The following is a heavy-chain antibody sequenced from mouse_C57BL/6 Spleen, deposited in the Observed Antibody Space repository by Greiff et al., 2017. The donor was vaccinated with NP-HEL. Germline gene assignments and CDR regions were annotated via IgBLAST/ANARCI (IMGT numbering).Heavy chain of an antibody. D-gene: IGHD1-1*02. Sequence: EVQRVESGGGLVKPGGSLKLSCAASGFTFSSYAMSWVRQTPEKRLEWVATISDGGSYTYYPDNVKGRFTISRDNTKNNLYLQMSHLKSEDTAMYYCARVGGSYWYFDVWGTGTTVTVSS. CDR3: ARVGGSYWYFDV. CDR1: GFTFSSYA. CDR2: ISDGGSYT. V-gene: IGHV5-4*01. J-gene: IGHJ1*03.